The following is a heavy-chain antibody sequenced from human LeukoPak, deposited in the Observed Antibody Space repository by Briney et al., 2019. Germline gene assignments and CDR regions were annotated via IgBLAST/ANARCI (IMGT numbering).Heavy chain of an antibody. D-gene: IGHD3-10*01. CDR2: INPNSGGT. J-gene: IGHJ6*02. V-gene: IGHV1-2*02. CDR1: GYTFTGYY. Sequence: ASVKLSCKASGYTFTGYYMHWVRQAPGQGLEWMGWINPNSGGTNYAQKFQGRVTMTRDTSISTVYMELSRLRSDDTAVYYCARVGGWFGELLPTYYYYGMDVWGQGTTVTVSS. CDR3: ARVGGWFGELLPTYYYYGMDV.